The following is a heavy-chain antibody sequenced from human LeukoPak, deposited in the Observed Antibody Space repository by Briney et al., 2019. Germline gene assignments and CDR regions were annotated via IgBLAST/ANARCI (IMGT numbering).Heavy chain of an antibody. Sequence: GGSLRLSCVASGFPFSSYWMTWVRQAPGKGLEWVANIKQDGSKKSYVDSVKGRFTISRDNAKNSLYLQMNSLRAEDTAVYYCAKGVYDSSGYYYGGLPRDYWGQGTLVTVSS. D-gene: IGHD3-22*01. J-gene: IGHJ4*02. V-gene: IGHV3-7*01. CDR3: AKGVYDSSGYYYGGLPRDY. CDR1: GFPFSSYW. CDR2: IKQDGSKK.